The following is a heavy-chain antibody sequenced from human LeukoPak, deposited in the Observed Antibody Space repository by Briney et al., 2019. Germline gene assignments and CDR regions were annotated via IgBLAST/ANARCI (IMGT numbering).Heavy chain of an antibody. CDR1: GFTFSSYA. CDR3: AKGSGSYVRDGMDV. CDR2: ISGSGGST. J-gene: IGHJ6*02. D-gene: IGHD1-26*01. Sequence: GGSLRLSCAASGFTFSSYAMSWVRQAPGKGLEWVSAISGSGGSTYYADSVKGRFTISRDNSKSTLYLQMNSLRAEDTAVYYCAKGSGSYVRDGMDVWGQGTTVTVSS. V-gene: IGHV3-23*01.